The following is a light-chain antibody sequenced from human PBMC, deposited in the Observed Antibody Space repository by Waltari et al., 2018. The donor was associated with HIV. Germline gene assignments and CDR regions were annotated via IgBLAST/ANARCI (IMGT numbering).Light chain of an antibody. CDR1: NIRSKN. CDR3: AAWDDSLNVV. Sequence: VLTQPPSVSVAPGQTATITCGGNNIRSKNVPWYQQLPGTAPKLLIYSNNQRPSRVPDRFSGSKSGTSASLAISGLQSEDEADYYCAAWDDSLNVVFGGGTKLTVL. CDR2: SNN. J-gene: IGLJ2*01. V-gene: IGLV1-44*01.